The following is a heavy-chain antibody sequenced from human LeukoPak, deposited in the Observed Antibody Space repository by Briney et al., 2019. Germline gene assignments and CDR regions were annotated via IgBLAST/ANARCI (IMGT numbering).Heavy chain of an antibody. CDR2: ISYDGSNK. D-gene: IGHD6-19*01. J-gene: IGHJ4*02. CDR3: AREKGYSSGDLDY. CDR1: GFTFSSYA. Sequence: PGRSLRLSCAASGFTFSSYAMHWVRQAPGKGLGWVAVISYDGSNKYYADSVKGRFTISRDNSKNTLYLQMNSLRAEDTAVYYCAREKGYSSGDLDYWGQGTLVTVSS. V-gene: IGHV3-30*04.